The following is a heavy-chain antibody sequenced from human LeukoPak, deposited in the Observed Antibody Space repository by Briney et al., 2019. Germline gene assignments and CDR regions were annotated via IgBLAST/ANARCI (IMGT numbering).Heavy chain of an antibody. CDR2: ISWNSGSI. CDR1: GFTFDDYA. V-gene: IGHV3-9*01. Sequence: PGGSLRLSCAASGFTFDDYAMHWVRQAPGKGLEWVSGISWNSGSIGYADSVKGRFTTSRDNAKNSLYLQMNSLRAEDTALYYCAKDLGMTTVTTFDYWGQGTLVTVSS. J-gene: IGHJ4*02. D-gene: IGHD4-11*01. CDR3: AKDLGMTTVTTFDY.